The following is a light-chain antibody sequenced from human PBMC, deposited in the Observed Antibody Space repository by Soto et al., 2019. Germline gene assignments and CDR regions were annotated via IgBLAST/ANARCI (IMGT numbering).Light chain of an antibody. CDR1: QSVGSG. CDR3: QQRKNWPTFT. J-gene: IGKJ3*01. Sequence: EIVLTQSPATLSLSPGERATLSCRASQSVGSGLAWYQQQPGQAPRLLIYDTSTRATGIPARFSGSGSGTDFTLTISGLGPGDFAIYYCQQRKNWPTFTFGPGTKVDIK. V-gene: IGKV3-11*01. CDR2: DTS.